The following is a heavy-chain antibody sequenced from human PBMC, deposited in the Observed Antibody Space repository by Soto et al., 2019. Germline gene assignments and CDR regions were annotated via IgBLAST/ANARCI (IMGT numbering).Heavy chain of an antibody. Sequence: GGSLRITCNASGFTFTSYAMHWVRQAPGKGLEWVAVISDDGRNYYYADSVKGRFTISRDNSKNTLFLQMNSLRAEDTAVYYCAKVHWNFLVYYFDYWGQGTLVTVSS. CDR1: GFTFTSYA. CDR2: ISDDGRNY. V-gene: IGHV3-30*18. D-gene: IGHD1-7*01. CDR3: AKVHWNFLVYYFDY. J-gene: IGHJ4*02.